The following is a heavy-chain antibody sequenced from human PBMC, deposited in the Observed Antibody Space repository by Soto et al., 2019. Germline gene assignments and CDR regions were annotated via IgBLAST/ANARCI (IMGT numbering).Heavy chain of an antibody. Sequence: QVQLVQSGAEVKKPGASVKVSCKASGYTFTSYDINWVRQATGQGLEWMGWMNPNSGNTGYAQKFQGRVTMARNTSISTAYMQTSSLRSDETAVYYCAREITANWYFDLWGRGTLVTVSS. CDR1: GYTFTSYD. V-gene: IGHV1-8*01. CDR3: AREITANWYFDL. CDR2: MNPNSGNT. J-gene: IGHJ2*01. D-gene: IGHD3-16*01.